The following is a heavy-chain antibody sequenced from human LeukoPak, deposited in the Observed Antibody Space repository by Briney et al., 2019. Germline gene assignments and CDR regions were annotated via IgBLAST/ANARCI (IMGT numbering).Heavy chain of an antibody. J-gene: IGHJ5*02. V-gene: IGHV1-69*06. CDR2: IIPIFGTA. D-gene: IGHD3-10*01. CDR1: GYTFTSYG. Sequence: ASVKVSCKASGYTFTSYGISWVRQAPGQGLEWMGGIIPIFGTANYAQKFQGRVTITADKSTSTAYMELSSLRSEDTAVYYCARVLGSTMVRGVINWFDPWGQGILVTVSS. CDR3: ARVLGSTMVRGVINWFDP.